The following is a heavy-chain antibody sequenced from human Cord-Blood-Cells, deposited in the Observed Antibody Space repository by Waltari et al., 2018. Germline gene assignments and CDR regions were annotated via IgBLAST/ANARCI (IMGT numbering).Heavy chain of an antibody. J-gene: IGHJ3*02. Sequence: QVQLVESGGGVVQPGRSLRLSCAASGFTFSSYAMHSVRQAPGKGLGWVAVISYDGSNKYYADSVKGRFTISRDNSKNTLYLQMNSLRAEDTAVYYCARDLADAFDIWGQGTMVTVSS. V-gene: IGHV3-30-3*01. CDR3: ARDLADAFDI. CDR2: ISYDGSNK. CDR1: GFTFSSYA.